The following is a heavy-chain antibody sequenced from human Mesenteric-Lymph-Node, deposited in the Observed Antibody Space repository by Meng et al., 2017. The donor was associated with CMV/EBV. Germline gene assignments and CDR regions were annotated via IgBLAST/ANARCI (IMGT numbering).Heavy chain of an antibody. CDR1: GGPSRGFY. CDR3: ARHQRWLKSEGGFDY. D-gene: IGHD4-23*01. V-gene: IGHV4-34*01. CDR2: INHSGST. Sequence: QVQLRQSRAGRLTPSETLSPTCASLGGPSRGFYWTWIRQPPGKGLEWIGEINHSGSTNYTPSLKSRVTISVDTSKNQFSLKLSSVTAADTAVYYCARHQRWLKSEGGFDYWGQGTLVTVSS. J-gene: IGHJ4*02.